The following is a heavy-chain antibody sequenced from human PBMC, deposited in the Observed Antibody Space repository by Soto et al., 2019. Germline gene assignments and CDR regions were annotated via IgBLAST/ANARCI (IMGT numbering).Heavy chain of an antibody. CDR2: IIPILDIA. V-gene: IGHV1-69*08. D-gene: IGHD4-17*01. J-gene: IGHJ4*02. Sequence: QVQLVQSGAEVQKPGSSVKVSCKASGGTFSNYTITWVRQAPGQGREWMGRIIPILDIANYAKKFQGRVTITADKSTSTAYMELSSLRSEDTAVYYCARDVGLGPVTVSTHVDYWGQGTLVIVSS. CDR1: GGTFSNYT. CDR3: ARDVGLGPVTVSTHVDY.